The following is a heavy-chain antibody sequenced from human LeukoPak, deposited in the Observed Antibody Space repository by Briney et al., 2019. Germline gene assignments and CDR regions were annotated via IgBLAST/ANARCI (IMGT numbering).Heavy chain of an antibody. J-gene: IGHJ3*02. CDR2: INHSGST. D-gene: IGHD3-22*01. CDR3: ARRGATMIVVAGIRRAFDI. CDR1: GGSISSGSYY. Sequence: PSQTLSLTCTVSGGSISSGSYYWRWIRQPPGKGLEWLGEINHSGSTNYNPSLKSRVTISVDTSKNQFSLKLSSVTAADTAVYYCARRGATMIVVAGIRRAFDIWGQGTMVTVSS. V-gene: IGHV4-39*07.